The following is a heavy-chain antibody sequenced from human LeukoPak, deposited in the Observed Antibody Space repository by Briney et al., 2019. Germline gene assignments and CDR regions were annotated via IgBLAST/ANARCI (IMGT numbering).Heavy chain of an antibody. V-gene: IGHV4-31*03. CDR2: IYHTGST. CDR1: GGSISSGGYY. J-gene: IGHJ4*02. Sequence: SETLSLTRTVSGGSISSGGYYWSWIRQLPGKGLEWIGYIYHTGSTYYNPSLKSRGVISVGTSNNQFSLRLSSVTAADTAVYYCARSGLGLPIDYWGQGTLVTVSS. CDR3: ARSGLGLPIDY. D-gene: IGHD7-27*01.